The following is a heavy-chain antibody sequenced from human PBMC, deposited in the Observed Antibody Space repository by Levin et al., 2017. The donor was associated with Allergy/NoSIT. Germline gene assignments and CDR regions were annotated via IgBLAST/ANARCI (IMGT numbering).Heavy chain of an antibody. CDR1: GYTFTTYF. D-gene: IGHD3-3*01. Sequence: ASVKVSCKASGYTFTTYFIYWVRQAPGHGLECMGWVAPSNGDTHYAQKFQGRVTMTRDTSINTVYMELSGLRSDDTAVYYCAGLSDYDFWGRYNGWGQGTLVTVSS. J-gene: IGHJ4*02. CDR2: VAPSNGDT. V-gene: IGHV1-2*02. CDR3: AGLSDYDFWGRYNG.